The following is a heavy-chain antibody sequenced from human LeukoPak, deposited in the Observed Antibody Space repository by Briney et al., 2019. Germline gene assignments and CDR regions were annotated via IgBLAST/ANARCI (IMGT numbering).Heavy chain of an antibody. CDR3: ASENDAFDI. J-gene: IGHJ3*02. CDR1: GFTFSSYE. Sequence: GGSLRLSCAASGFTFSSYEMNWVRQAPGKGLEWVSYISSSGSTIYYADSVKGRFTISRDNSKSTLYLLMNSLRAEDTAVYYCASENDAFDIWGPGTVVTVSS. CDR2: ISSSGSTI. V-gene: IGHV3-48*03.